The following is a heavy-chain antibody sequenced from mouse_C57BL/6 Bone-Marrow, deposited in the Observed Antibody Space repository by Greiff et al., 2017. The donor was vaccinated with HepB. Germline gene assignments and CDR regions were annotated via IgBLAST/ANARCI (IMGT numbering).Heavy chain of an antibody. CDR1: GYTFTSYW. V-gene: IGHV1-59*01. D-gene: IGHD2-3*01. Sequence: VQLQQPGAELVRPGPSVKLSCKASGYTFTSYWMHWVKQRPGQGLEWIGVIDPSDSYTNYNQKFKGKATLTVDTSSSTAYMQLSSLTSEDSAVYYCARRDGYYYAMDYWGQGTSVTVSS. CDR2: IDPSDSYT. CDR3: ARRDGYYYAMDY. J-gene: IGHJ4*01.